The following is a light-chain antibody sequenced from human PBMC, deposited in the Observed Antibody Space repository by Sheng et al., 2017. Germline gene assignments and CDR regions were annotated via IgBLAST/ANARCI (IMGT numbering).Light chain of an antibody. J-gene: IGKJ1*01. CDR1: QTLGKY. V-gene: IGKV1-39*01. CDR3: QQSYSVPRM. CDR2: GTS. Sequence: DIQMTQSPSSLSASVGDRVTITCRASQTLGKYVNWYQEKPGEAPRLLIYGTSSLATGVPSRFSGSGSGSDFILTIYSLQPEDFATYYCQQSYSVPRMFGQGTKVEIK.